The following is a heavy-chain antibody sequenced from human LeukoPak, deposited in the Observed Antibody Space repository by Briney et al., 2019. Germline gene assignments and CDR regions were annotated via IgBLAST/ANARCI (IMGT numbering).Heavy chain of an antibody. Sequence: PSETLSLTCAVYGGSFSGYYWSWIRQPPGKGLEWSGEINHSGSTNYNPSLKSRVTISVDTSKTLFSLKLSSVTAADTAVYYCARRGVVPAARRQFDYWGQGTLVTVSS. CDR2: INHSGST. D-gene: IGHD2-2*01. CDR1: GGSFSGYY. CDR3: ARRGVVPAARRQFDY. V-gene: IGHV4-34*01. J-gene: IGHJ4*02.